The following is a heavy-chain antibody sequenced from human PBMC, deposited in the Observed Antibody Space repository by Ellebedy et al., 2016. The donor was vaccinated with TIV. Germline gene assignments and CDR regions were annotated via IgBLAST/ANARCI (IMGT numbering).Heavy chain of an antibody. CDR1: GYSFDNYW. D-gene: IGHD3-22*01. CDR3: AISYYDTTGFIDY. J-gene: IGHJ4*02. V-gene: IGHV5-51*01. Sequence: GESLKISXQGSGYSFDNYWIGWVRQMPGKGLEWMGIIYPGDSDTTYRPSFQGQVTFSADRAISTVYLEWSSLKASDTAMYYCAISYYDTTGFIDYWGQGTLVTVSS. CDR2: IYPGDSDT.